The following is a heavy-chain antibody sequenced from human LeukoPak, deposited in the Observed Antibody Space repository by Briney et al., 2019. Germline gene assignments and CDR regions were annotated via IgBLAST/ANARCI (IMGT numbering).Heavy chain of an antibody. V-gene: IGHV3-9*01. J-gene: IGHJ4*02. CDR1: GFTFDDYA. D-gene: IGHD6-19*01. CDR3: AKGQWLGITYYFDY. Sequence: GRSLRLSCAGSGFTFDDYAMHWVRQAPGKGLEWVSGISWNSGSIGYADSVKGRFTISRDNAKNSLYLQMNSLRAEDTALYYCAKGQWLGITYYFDYWGQGTLVTVSS. CDR2: ISWNSGSI.